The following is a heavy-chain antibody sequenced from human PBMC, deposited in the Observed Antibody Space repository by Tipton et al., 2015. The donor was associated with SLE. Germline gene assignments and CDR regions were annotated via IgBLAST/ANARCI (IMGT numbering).Heavy chain of an antibody. V-gene: IGHV3-64*01. CDR3: ARGDYGGNYVGY. CDR2: ISSNGGST. CDR1: GFTFSSYA. Sequence: SLRLSCAASGFTFSSYAMHWVRQAPGKGLEYVSAISSNGGSTYYANSVKGRFTISRDNSKNTLYLQMGSLRAEDMAVYYCARGDYGGNYVGYWGQGTLVTVSS. D-gene: IGHD4-23*01. J-gene: IGHJ4*02.